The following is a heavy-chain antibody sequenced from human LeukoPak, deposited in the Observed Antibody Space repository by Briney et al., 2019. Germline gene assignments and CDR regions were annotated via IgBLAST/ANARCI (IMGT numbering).Heavy chain of an antibody. V-gene: IGHV4-59*01. CDR3: ARGPIAVAAFDY. D-gene: IGHD6-19*01. CDR2: IYYSGST. Sequence: SETLSLTCTVSGGSISSYYWSWIRQPPGKGLEWIGYIYYSGSTNYNPSLKSRVTISVDTPKNQFSLKLSSVTAADTAVYYCARGPIAVAAFDYWGQGTLVTVSS. CDR1: GGSISSYY. J-gene: IGHJ4*02.